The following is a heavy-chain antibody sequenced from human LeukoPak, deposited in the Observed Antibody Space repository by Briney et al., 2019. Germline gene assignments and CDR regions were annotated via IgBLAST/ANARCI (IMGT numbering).Heavy chain of an antibody. V-gene: IGHV3-74*01. CDR3: AKFSSGSYYGGAFDI. D-gene: IGHD1-26*01. CDR1: GFTFSSYW. Sequence: PGGSLRLSCAASGFTFSSYWMHWVRQAPGKGLVWVSRINSDGSSTSYADSVKGRFTISRDNSKNTLYLQMNSLRAEDTAVYYCAKFSSGSYYGGAFDIWGQGTMVTVSS. CDR2: INSDGSST. J-gene: IGHJ3*02.